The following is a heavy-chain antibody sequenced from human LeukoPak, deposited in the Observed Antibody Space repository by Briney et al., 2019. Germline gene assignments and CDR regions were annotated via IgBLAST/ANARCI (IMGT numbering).Heavy chain of an antibody. D-gene: IGHD2-15*01. J-gene: IGHJ4*02. CDR3: AIGGESPYCSGGSCQRGVDY. CDR1: VGTFSSYA. CDR2: IIPILGIA. Sequence: ASVTVSFTSSVGTFSSYAISWVRQAPGQGLEWMGRIIPILGIANYAQKFQGRVTITADKSTSTAYMELSSLRSEDTAVYYCAIGGESPYCSGGSCQRGVDYWGQGTLVTVSS. V-gene: IGHV1-69*04.